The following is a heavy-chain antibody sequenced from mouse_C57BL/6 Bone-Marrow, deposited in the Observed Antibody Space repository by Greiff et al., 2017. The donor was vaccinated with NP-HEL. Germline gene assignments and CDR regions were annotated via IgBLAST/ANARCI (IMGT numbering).Heavy chain of an antibody. Sequence: EVMLVESGGGLVQPGGSLSLSCAASGFTFTDYYMSWVRQPPGKALEWLGFIRNKANGYTTEYSASVKGRFTISRDNSQSILYLQMNALRAEDSATYYCARSSNWTGFAYWGQGTLVTVSA. V-gene: IGHV7-3*01. J-gene: IGHJ3*01. CDR1: GFTFTDYY. D-gene: IGHD4-1*01. CDR2: IRNKANGYTT. CDR3: ARSSNWTGFAY.